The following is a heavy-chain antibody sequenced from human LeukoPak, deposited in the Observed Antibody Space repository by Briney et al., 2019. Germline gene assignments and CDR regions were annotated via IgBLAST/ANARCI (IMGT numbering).Heavy chain of an antibody. Sequence: GESLKISCKDSGYSFTNYWIGWVRQMPGKGLEWMGIIHSADSNTKYSPSFRGQVTISADKSISTAYLQWSGLKASDTAMYYCARYNYYDSRGYLREEYYFDYWGQGTLVTVSS. J-gene: IGHJ4*02. CDR3: ARYNYYDSRGYLREEYYFDY. V-gene: IGHV5-51*01. CDR2: IHSADSNT. D-gene: IGHD3-22*01. CDR1: GYSFTNYW.